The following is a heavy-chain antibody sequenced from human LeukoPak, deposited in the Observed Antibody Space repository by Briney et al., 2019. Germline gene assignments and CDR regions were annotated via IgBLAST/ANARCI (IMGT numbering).Heavy chain of an antibody. J-gene: IGHJ4*02. V-gene: IGHV3-66*01. CDR2: IYSGGST. D-gene: IGHD3-10*01. CDR3: ARGGDSLHY. Sequence: PGGSLRLSCAASGFTVSSNFITWGRQAPGEGLGWVSVIYSGGSTYYADSVKDRFTISRDNSKNMLYLQMNSLRAEDTAVYYCARGGDSLHYWGQGTLVTVSS. CDR1: GFTVSSNF.